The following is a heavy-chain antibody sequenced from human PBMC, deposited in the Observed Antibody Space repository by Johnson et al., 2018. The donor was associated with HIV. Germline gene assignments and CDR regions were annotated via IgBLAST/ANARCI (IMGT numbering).Heavy chain of an antibody. CDR2: ISGRGGST. J-gene: IGHJ3*02. Sequence: VQLVESGGGLVQPGGSLRLSCEASGFTFSSYAMNWVRQAPGKGLEWVSAISGRGGSTYYADSVKGRFTISRDNSKNTLYLQMNSLRAEYTALYYCAKDRSTGWYPAFDIWGQGTMVTVSS. D-gene: IGHD6-19*01. CDR3: AKDRSTGWYPAFDI. V-gene: IGHV3-23*04. CDR1: GFTFSSYA.